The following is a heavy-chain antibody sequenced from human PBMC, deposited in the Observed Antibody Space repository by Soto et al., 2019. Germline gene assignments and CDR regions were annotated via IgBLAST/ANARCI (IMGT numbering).Heavy chain of an antibody. CDR1: GGSLSSYY. CDR3: ARVVGGYYYGMDV. V-gene: IGHV4-34*01. Sequence: SETLSLTCVVSGGSLSSYYWSWIRQPPGKGLEWIGEIYHSGSTNYNPSLKSRVTISVDKSKNQFSLKLSSVTAADTAVYYCARVVGGYYYGMDVWGQGTTVTVSS. J-gene: IGHJ6*02. CDR2: IYHSGST. D-gene: IGHD2-2*01.